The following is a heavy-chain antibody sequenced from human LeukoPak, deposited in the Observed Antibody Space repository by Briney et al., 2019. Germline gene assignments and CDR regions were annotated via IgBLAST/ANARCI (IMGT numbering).Heavy chain of an antibody. CDR2: IYYSGST. CDR3: ARHRPSLYSGSYYFGY. CDR1: GGSIRSTSYF. Sequence: PSETLSLTCSVSGGSIRSTSYFWGWIRQPPGKGLEWIGSIYYSGSTYYNPSLKSRVTISVDTSKNQFSLKLRSVTAADTAVYYCARHRPSLYSGSYYFGYWAREPWSPSPQ. J-gene: IGHJ4*02. D-gene: IGHD1-26*01. V-gene: IGHV4-39*01.